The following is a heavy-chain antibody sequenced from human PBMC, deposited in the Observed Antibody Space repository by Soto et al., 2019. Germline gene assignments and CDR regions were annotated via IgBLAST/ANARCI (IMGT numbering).Heavy chain of an antibody. CDR3: ATVLPARGLYCGGDCSKKPFDY. V-gene: IGHV1-24*01. Sequence: GASVKVSCKVSGYTLTELSMHWVRQAPGKGLEWMGGFDPEDGETIYAQKFQGRVTMTEDTSTDTAYMELSSLRSEDTAVYYCATVLPARGLYCGGDCSKKPFDYWGQGTLVTVSS. CDR2: FDPEDGET. D-gene: IGHD2-21*02. J-gene: IGHJ4*02. CDR1: GYTLTELS.